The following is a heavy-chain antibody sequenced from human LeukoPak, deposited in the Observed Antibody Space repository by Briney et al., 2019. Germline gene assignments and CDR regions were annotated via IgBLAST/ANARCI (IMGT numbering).Heavy chain of an antibody. D-gene: IGHD6-13*01. Sequence: SETLSLTCAVYGGSFSGYYWSWIRQPPGKGLEWIGEINHSGSTNYNPSLKSRVTISVDTSKNQFSLKLSSVTAADTAVYYCARPRTPMYSSSWYESYFDYWGQGTLVTVSS. CDR1: GGSFSGYY. CDR2: INHSGST. V-gene: IGHV4-34*01. J-gene: IGHJ4*02. CDR3: ARPRTPMYSSSWYESYFDY.